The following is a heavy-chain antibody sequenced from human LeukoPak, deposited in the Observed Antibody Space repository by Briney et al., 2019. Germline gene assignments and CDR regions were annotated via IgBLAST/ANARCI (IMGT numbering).Heavy chain of an antibody. CDR2: IYHSGST. V-gene: IGHV4-38-2*02. Sequence: PSETLSLTCTVSGYSISSGYYWGWIRQPPGKGLEWIGSIYHSGSTYYNPSRKSRVTISVDTSKNQFSLKLSSVTAADTAVYYCARVGYGDYGSDYWGQGTLVTVSS. CDR3: ARVGYGDYGSDY. J-gene: IGHJ4*02. CDR1: GYSISSGYY. D-gene: IGHD4-17*01.